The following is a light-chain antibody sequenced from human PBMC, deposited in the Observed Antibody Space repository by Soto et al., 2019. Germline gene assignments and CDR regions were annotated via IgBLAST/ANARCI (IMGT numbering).Light chain of an antibody. CDR3: CSYATGSTYI. CDR1: SSNLGAGYD. J-gene: IGLJ1*01. Sequence: QSVLTQPPSVSGAPGQRVTIPCTGNSSNLGAGYDVHWYQQLPGTAPKLVIYGNRNRPSGVPERFSGSKSGTSASLAITGLQAEDGGDYFCCSYATGSTYIFGTGTKVTVL. V-gene: IGLV1-40*01. CDR2: GNR.